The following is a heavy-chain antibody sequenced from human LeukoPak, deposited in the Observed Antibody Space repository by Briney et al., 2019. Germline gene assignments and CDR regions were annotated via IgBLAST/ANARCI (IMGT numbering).Heavy chain of an antibody. CDR3: AKDRPIAAAGTLDY. D-gene: IGHD6-13*01. CDR2: IRYDGSNK. CDR1: GFTFSSYG. V-gene: IGHV3-30*02. Sequence: PGGSLRLSCAASGFTFSSYGMHWVRQAPGKGLEWVTFIRYDGSNKYCADSVKGRFTISRDNSKNTLYLQMNSLRAEDTAVYYCAKDRPIAAAGTLDYWGQGTLVTVSS. J-gene: IGHJ4*02.